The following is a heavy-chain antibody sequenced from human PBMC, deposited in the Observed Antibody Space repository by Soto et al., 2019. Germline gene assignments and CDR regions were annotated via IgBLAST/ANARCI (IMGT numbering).Heavy chain of an antibody. CDR2: IIPILGIA. J-gene: IGHJ5*02. CDR3: ARDCSSTSCYAYP. V-gene: IGHV1-69*04. D-gene: IGHD2-2*01. CDR1: GGTFSSYT. Sequence: SVKVSCKASGGTFSSYTISWVRQAPGQGLEWMGRIIPILGIANYAQKFRGRVTITADKSTSTAYMELSSLRSEDTAVYYCARDCSSTSCYAYPWGQGTVVTVSS.